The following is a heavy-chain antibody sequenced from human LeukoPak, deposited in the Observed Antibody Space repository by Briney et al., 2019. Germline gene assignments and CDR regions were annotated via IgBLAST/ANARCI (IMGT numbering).Heavy chain of an antibody. CDR2: IYYSGST. CDR1: GGSISSYY. V-gene: IGHV4-59*01. Sequence: PSVTLSLTCAVSGGSISSYYWSWIRQPPGKGLEWIGYIYYSGSTNYNPSLKSRVTISVDTSKNQFSLKLSSVTAADTAVYYCARVAAGGNYFDYWGQGTLVTVST. CDR3: ARVAAGGNYFDY. J-gene: IGHJ4*02. D-gene: IGHD6-13*01.